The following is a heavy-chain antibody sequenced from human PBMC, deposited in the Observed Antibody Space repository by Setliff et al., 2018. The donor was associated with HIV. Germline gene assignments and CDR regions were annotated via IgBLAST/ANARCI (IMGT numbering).Heavy chain of an antibody. J-gene: IGHJ3*02. Sequence: SETLSLTCTVSGGSISSHYWSWIRQPPGKGLEWIGSIYYSGNTYYNPSLKSRVTISVDTSKNQISLRLNSLTAADTAVYYCARGTTLNVVPDAFDIWGQGTMVTVSS. V-gene: IGHV4-59*08. CDR1: GGSISSHY. CDR2: IYYSGNT. CDR3: ARGTTLNVVPDAFDI. D-gene: IGHD4-17*01.